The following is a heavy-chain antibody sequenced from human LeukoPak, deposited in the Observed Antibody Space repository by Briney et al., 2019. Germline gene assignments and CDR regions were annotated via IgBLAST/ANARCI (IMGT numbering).Heavy chain of an antibody. Sequence: ASVKVSCKASGYTFTSYYMHWARQAPGQGLEWMGWINPNSGGTNYAQKFQGWVTMTRDTSISTAYMELSRLRSDDTAVYYCARGGIAAAAYYFDYWGQGTLVTVSS. CDR1: GYTFTSYY. CDR2: INPNSGGT. CDR3: ARGGIAAAAYYFDY. J-gene: IGHJ4*02. D-gene: IGHD6-13*01. V-gene: IGHV1-2*04.